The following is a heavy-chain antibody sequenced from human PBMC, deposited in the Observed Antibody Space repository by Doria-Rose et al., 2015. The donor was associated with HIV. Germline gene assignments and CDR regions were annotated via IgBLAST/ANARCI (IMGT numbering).Heavy chain of an antibody. Sequence: QVTLKESGPVLVKPTETLTLTCTVSGVSLSSPGMGVSWIRQPPGKALEWLANIFSDDERSYKTSLKSRLTISRGTSKSQVVLTMTDMYPVDTATYYCARIKSSRWYHKYYFDFWGQGTLVIAS. CDR3: ARIKSSRWYHKYYFDF. CDR2: IFSDDER. V-gene: IGHV2-26*01. D-gene: IGHD6-13*01. J-gene: IGHJ4*02. CDR1: GVSLSSPGMG.